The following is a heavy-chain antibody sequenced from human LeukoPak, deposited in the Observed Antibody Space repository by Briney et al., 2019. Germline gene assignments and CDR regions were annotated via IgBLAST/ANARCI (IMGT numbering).Heavy chain of an antibody. J-gene: IGHJ3*02. CDR2: IYYSGST. Sequence: SETLSLTCTVSGGSVRSGSYYWNWIRQPPGKGLEWIGYIYYSGSTNYNLSLKSRVTISVDTSKNQFSLKLSSVTAADTAVYYCARDKDAFDIWGQGTMVTVSS. CDR1: GGSVRSGSYY. CDR3: ARDKDAFDI. V-gene: IGHV4-61*01.